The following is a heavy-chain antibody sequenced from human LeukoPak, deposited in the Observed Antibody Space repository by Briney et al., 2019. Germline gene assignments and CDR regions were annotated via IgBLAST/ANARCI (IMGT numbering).Heavy chain of an antibody. V-gene: IGHV4-61*02. Sequence: TLSLTCTVSGGSISSGSYYWSWIRQPAGKGLEWIGRIYTSGSTNYNPSLKSRVTISVDTSKNQFSLKLNSVTAADTAVYFCARDRGSYSGYATGDYFDYWGQGTLVTVSS. CDR2: IYTSGST. D-gene: IGHD5-18*01. CDR1: GGSISSGSYY. J-gene: IGHJ4*02. CDR3: ARDRGSYSGYATGDYFDY.